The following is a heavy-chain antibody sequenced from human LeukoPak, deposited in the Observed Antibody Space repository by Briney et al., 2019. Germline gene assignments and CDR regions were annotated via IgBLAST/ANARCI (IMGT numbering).Heavy chain of an antibody. V-gene: IGHV3-15*07. Sequence: GGSLRLSCAASGFTFSSYSMNWVRQAPGKGLEWVGRIKSKTDGGTTDYAAPVKGRFTISRDDSKNTLYLQMNSLKTEDTAVYYCTPVGDGYLNYFDYWGQETLVTVSS. D-gene: IGHD5-24*01. CDR1: GFTFSSYS. CDR3: TPVGDGYLNYFDY. J-gene: IGHJ4*02. CDR2: IKSKTDGGTT.